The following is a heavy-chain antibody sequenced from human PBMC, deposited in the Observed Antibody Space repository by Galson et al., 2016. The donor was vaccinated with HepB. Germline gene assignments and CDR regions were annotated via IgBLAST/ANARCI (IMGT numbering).Heavy chain of an antibody. CDR3: ARDPPAKSN. CDR2: IHSGGST. CDR1: GFTASNNY. Sequence: SLRLSCAASGFTASNNYMSWVRQAPGKGLDWVSVIHSGGSTHYADSVKGRFSISRDRSKNTLYLHMNSLRVEDTAVYYCARDPPAKSNWGPGTLVTVSS. J-gene: IGHJ4*02. D-gene: IGHD4/OR15-4a*01. V-gene: IGHV3-66*01.